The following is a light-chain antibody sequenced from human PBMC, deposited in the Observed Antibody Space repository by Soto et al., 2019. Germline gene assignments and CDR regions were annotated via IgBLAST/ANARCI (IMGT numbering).Light chain of an antibody. V-gene: IGLV2-14*01. CDR1: SSDVGAYNY. J-gene: IGLJ2*01. CDR2: EVT. CDR3: TSYSSSSPVL. Sequence: QSALTQPASVSGSLGQSITISCTGTSSDVGAYNYVSWYQQHPDKAPKLLIFEVTNRPSGVSGRFSGSKSGITASLSISGLQPEDKADYYCTSYSSSSPVLFGGGTKLTVL.